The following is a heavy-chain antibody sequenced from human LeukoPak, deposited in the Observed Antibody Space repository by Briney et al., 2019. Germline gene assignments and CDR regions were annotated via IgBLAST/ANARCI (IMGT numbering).Heavy chain of an antibody. CDR3: ARGYSSSWYYYGMDV. CDR1: GFTFSSYG. Sequence: PGGSLRLSCAASGFTFSSYGMHWVRQAPGKGLGWVAFIRYDGSNKYYADSVKGRFTISRDNSKNTVYLQMNSLRAEDTAVYHCARGYSSSWYYYGMDVWGQGTTVTVSS. D-gene: IGHD6-13*01. J-gene: IGHJ6*02. CDR2: IRYDGSNK. V-gene: IGHV3-30*02.